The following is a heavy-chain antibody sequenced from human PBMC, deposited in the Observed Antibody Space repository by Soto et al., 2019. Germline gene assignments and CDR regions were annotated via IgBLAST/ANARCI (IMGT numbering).Heavy chain of an antibody. D-gene: IGHD3-10*01. Sequence: EVQLVESGGGLVQPGRSLRLSCAASGFTFDDYAMHWVRQAPGKGLEWVTGISWNSDTIGYADSVKGRFTISRDNAKNSLYLQMNSLRAEDTAFYYWARDVWSRASGPTDSWGQGTLVTVSS. CDR1: GFTFDDYA. CDR3: ARDVWSRASGPTDS. CDR2: ISWNSDTI. J-gene: IGHJ4*02. V-gene: IGHV3-9*01.